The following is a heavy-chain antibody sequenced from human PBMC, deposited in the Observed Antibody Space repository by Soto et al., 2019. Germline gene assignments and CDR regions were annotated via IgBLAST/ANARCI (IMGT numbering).Heavy chain of an antibody. Sequence: GGSLRLSCAASGFTFSSYAVSWVRQAPGKGLEWVSAISGSGGSTYYADSVKGRFTISRDNSKNTLYLQMNSLRAEDTAVYCCAKSNTYCSGGSCSEYFQHWGQGTLVTSPQ. J-gene: IGHJ1*01. CDR3: AKSNTYCSGGSCSEYFQH. D-gene: IGHD2-15*01. CDR2: ISGSGGST. V-gene: IGHV3-23*01. CDR1: GFTFSSYA.